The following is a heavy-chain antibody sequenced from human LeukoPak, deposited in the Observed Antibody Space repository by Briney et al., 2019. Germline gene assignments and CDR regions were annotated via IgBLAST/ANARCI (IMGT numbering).Heavy chain of an antibody. Sequence: PSETLSLTCTVSGGSISSGDYYWSWIRQPPGKGLEWIGYIYYSGSTYYNLSLKSRVTISVDTSKNQFSLKLSSVTAADTAVYYCARSRITMIVVFDYWGQGTLVTVSS. CDR3: ARSRITMIVVFDY. V-gene: IGHV4-30-4*08. CDR2: IYYSGST. D-gene: IGHD3-22*01. CDR1: GGSISSGDYY. J-gene: IGHJ4*02.